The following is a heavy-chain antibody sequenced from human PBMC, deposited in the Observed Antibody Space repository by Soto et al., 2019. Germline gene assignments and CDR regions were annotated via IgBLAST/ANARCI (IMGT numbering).Heavy chain of an antibody. V-gene: IGHV3-30-3*01. CDR1: GFTFSSYA. CDR2: ISYDGSNK. J-gene: IGHJ6*02. CDR3: ARDPRQPPGPRNYGMDV. Sequence: QVQLVESGGGVVQPGRSLRLSCAASGFTFSSYAMHWVRQAPGKGLEWVAVISYDGSNKYYADSVKGRFTISRDNSKNTLYLQMNSLRAEDTAVYYCARDPRQPPGPRNYGMDVWGQGTTVTVSS. D-gene: IGHD6-13*01.